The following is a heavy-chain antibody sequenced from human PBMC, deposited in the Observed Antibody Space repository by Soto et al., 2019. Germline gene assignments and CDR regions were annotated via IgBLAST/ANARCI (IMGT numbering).Heavy chain of an antibody. CDR2: INSDGSRT. V-gene: IGHV3-74*01. Sequence: GGSLRLSCAASGFTFSSYWMHWVRQAPGKGLVWVSRINSDGSRTSYADSVKGRFTISRDNAKNTLYLQMNSLRAEDTAVYYCARGKRYSSGWTPFDYWGQGTLVTVSS. D-gene: IGHD6-19*01. CDR1: GFTFSSYW. J-gene: IGHJ4*02. CDR3: ARGKRYSSGWTPFDY.